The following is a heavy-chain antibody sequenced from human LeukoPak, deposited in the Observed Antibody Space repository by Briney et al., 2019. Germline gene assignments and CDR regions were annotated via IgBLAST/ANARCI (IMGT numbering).Heavy chain of an antibody. D-gene: IGHD4-23*01. J-gene: IGHJ4*02. CDR2: ISSSGSTK. Sequence: GGSLRLSCAASGFSFSSYEMNWVRRAPGKGLEWVSYISSSGSTKYYADSVKGRFTMSRDNAKNSLYLQMNSLRAEDTAVYYCARDFGRWFFDYWGQGTLVTVSS. V-gene: IGHV3-48*03. CDR3: ARDFGRWFFDY. CDR1: GFSFSSYE.